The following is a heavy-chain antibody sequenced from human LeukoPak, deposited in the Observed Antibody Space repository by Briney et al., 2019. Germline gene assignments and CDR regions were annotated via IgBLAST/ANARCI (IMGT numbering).Heavy chain of an antibody. V-gene: IGHV1-8*02. CDR3: ARGENYGSGSYYNPWGGYYYYYMDV. D-gene: IGHD3-10*01. J-gene: IGHJ6*03. CDR2: MNPNSGNT. CDR1: RGTFSSYT. Sequence: ASVKVSCKASRGTFSSYTISWVRQAPGQGLEWMGWMNPNSGNTGYAQKFQGRVTMTRNTSISTAYMELSSLRSEDTAVYYCARGENYGSGSYYNPWGGYYYYYMDVWGKGTTVTISS.